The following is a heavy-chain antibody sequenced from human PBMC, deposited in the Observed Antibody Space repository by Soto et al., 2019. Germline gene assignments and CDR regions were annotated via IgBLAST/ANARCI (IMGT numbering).Heavy chain of an antibody. D-gene: IGHD6-13*01. V-gene: IGHV3-30*18. Sequence: GGSLRLSCAASGFTFSSYGMHWVRQAPGKGLEWVAVISYDGSNKYYADSVKGRFTISRDNSKNTLYLQMNSLRAEDTAVYYCAKDGIAAAGPNWFDPLGQGTLVTVSS. CDR2: ISYDGSNK. J-gene: IGHJ5*02. CDR1: GFTFSSYG. CDR3: AKDGIAAAGPNWFDP.